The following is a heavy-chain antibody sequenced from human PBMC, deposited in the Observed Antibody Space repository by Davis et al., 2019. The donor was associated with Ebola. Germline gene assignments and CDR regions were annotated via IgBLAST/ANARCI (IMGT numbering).Heavy chain of an antibody. CDR2: IYHSGST. J-gene: IGHJ5*02. CDR3: ARMTFWSGYYIFDT. Sequence: SETLSLTCAVSGGSISSGGYSWSWIRQPPGKGLEWIGYIYHSGSTYYNPSLKSRVTISVDRSKNQFSLRLSSVTAADTAVYYCARMTFWSGYYIFDTWGQGTLVTVSS. V-gene: IGHV4-30-2*02. CDR1: GGSISSGGYS. D-gene: IGHD3-3*01.